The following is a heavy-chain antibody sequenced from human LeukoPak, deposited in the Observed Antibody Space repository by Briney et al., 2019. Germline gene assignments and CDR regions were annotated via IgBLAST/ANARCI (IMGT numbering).Heavy chain of an antibody. D-gene: IGHD3-22*01. J-gene: IGHJ4*02. CDR2: ISSNGGTT. CDR3: ATGYDNSGYYQY. V-gene: IGHV3-64*01. Sequence: GGSLRLSCAASGFTFSSYGLHWVRQAPGKGLEYVSAISSNGGTTYYANSVKGRFTISRDNSKNTLYLQMGSLRAEDVAVYYCATGYDNSGYYQYWGQGTLVTVSS. CDR1: GFTFSSYG.